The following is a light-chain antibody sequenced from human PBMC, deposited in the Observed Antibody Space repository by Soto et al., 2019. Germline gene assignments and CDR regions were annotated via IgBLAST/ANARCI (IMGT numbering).Light chain of an antibody. Sequence: EIVLTQSPGILSLSPGERATLSCRASQSVSSTFLAWYQQKPGQAPRLLIYGASTRATGVPDRFSGSGSGTDFTLMISRLEPEDFAVYYCQQYGVSPRTFGQGTKVDIK. CDR1: QSVSSTF. CDR2: GAS. V-gene: IGKV3-20*01. CDR3: QQYGVSPRT. J-gene: IGKJ1*01.